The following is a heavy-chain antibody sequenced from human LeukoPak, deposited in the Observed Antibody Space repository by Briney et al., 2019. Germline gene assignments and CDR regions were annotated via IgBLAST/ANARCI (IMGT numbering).Heavy chain of an antibody. CDR3: ARDQGYTSSPYYFDY. CDR2: ISSYNGNT. D-gene: IGHD6-13*01. CDR1: GYMFTSYG. Sequence: ASVKVSCKASGYMFTSYGISWVRQAPGQGLEGMGWISSYNGNTDYAQNLQGRVNMTTDTSTSTAYMELRSLRSDDTAVYYCARDQGYTSSPYYFDYWGQGSLVTVSS. V-gene: IGHV1-18*04. J-gene: IGHJ4*02.